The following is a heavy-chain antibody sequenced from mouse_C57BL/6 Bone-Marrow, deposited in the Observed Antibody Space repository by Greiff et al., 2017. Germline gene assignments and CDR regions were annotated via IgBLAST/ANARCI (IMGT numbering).Heavy chain of an antibody. J-gene: IGHJ1*03. D-gene: IGHD1-1*01. CDR2: ILPGSGST. V-gene: IGHV1-9*01. CDR1: GYTFTGDW. Sequence: QVQLQQSGAELMRPGASMKLSCTASGYTFTGDWIHWVKQRPEHGLEWIGEILPGSGSTNYDEKFKGKATFTADTSSNTAYMQLSSLTTEDSAIYYCARYYYGSSSLYGYFDVWGTETTVTVSS. CDR3: ARYYYGSSSLYGYFDV.